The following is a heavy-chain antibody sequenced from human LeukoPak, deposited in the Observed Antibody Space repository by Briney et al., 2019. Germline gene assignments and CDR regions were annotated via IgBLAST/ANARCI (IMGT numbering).Heavy chain of an antibody. CDR1: GGSIGDFY. CDR3: ARYCSGGSCFSKAFDY. Sequence: SDTLSLTCTVSGGSIGDFYWSWIRQPPGKGLEWIGYIYYSGSTYYNPSLKSRVTISVDTSKNQISLNLRSVTAADTAVYYCARYCSGGSCFSKAFDYWGQGTLVTVSS. D-gene: IGHD2-15*01. J-gene: IGHJ4*02. V-gene: IGHV4-59*07. CDR2: IYYSGST.